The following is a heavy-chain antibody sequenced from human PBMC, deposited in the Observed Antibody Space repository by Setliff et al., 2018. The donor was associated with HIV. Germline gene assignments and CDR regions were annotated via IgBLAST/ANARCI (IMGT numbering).Heavy chain of an antibody. Sequence: SVKVSCKASGFTFTSSAMQWVRQARGQRLEWIGWIVVGSGNTNYAQKFQERVTITRDMSTSTAYMELSSLRSEDTAVYYCAASKYYYDSSGSADDAFDIWGQGTMVT. CDR3: AASKYYYDSSGSADDAFDI. CDR2: IVVGSGNT. CDR1: GFTFTSSA. V-gene: IGHV1-58*02. D-gene: IGHD3-22*01. J-gene: IGHJ3*02.